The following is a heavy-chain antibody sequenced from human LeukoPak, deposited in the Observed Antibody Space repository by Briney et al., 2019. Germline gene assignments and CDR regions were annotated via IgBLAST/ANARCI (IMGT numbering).Heavy chain of an antibody. J-gene: IGHJ4*02. V-gene: IGHV4-59*08. Sequence: SETLSLTCTVSGGSISSYYWSWLRQPPGKGLEWVGYIYYSGSTNYNPSLKSRVTISVDTSKNQFSLKLSSVTAADTAVYYCARHRAYYDSSGYYAYWGQGTLVTVSS. CDR1: GGSISSYY. CDR2: IYYSGST. CDR3: ARHRAYYDSSGYYAY. D-gene: IGHD3-22*01.